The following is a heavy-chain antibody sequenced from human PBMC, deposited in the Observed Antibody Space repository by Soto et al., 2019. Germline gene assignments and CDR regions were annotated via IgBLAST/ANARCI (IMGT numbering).Heavy chain of an antibody. Sequence: QITLKESGPTLVKPTQTLTLTCTFSGFSLSASGVGVGWIRQPPGKALEWLAIIYWDDAKHYSPSLKSSLTTPKDPSKNRVVLKMTNMDPVDTATYYCAHKGGGDRILDYWGQGTLVTVSS. CDR1: GFSLSASGVG. CDR2: IYWDDAK. CDR3: AHKGGGDRILDY. D-gene: IGHD3-16*01. V-gene: IGHV2-5*02. J-gene: IGHJ4*02.